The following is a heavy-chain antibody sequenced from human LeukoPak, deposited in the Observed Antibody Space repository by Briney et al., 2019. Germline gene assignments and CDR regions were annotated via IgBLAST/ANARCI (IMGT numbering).Heavy chain of an antibody. J-gene: IGHJ4*02. CDR1: GFTFSTYG. CDR2: IRSDGRQT. V-gene: IGHV3-30*02. CDR3: TKETLGGGSTFDD. Sequence: PRGSLRVSCATSGFTFSTYGIHWVRQAPGKGLEWVTFIRSDGRQTYYANSVRGRFTVSRDASKNMLYLQMNSLRTEDTALYYCTKETLGGGSTFDDWGQGTLVIVSS. D-gene: IGHD3-16*01.